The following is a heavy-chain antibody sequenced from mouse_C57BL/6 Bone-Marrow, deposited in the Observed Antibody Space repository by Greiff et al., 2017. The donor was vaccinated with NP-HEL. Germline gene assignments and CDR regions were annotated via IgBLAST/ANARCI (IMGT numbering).Heavy chain of an antibody. J-gene: IGHJ3*01. CDR3: ARSGLYYYGSSYWFAY. Sequence: VQLQQSGPELVKPGASVKISCKASGYAFSSSWMNWVKQRPGKGLEWIGRIYPGDGDTNYTGKFKGKATLTADKSSSTAYMQLSSLTSEDSAVYFCARSGLYYYGSSYWFAYWGQGTLVTVSA. CDR1: GYAFSSSW. CDR2: IYPGDGDT. D-gene: IGHD1-1*01. V-gene: IGHV1-82*01.